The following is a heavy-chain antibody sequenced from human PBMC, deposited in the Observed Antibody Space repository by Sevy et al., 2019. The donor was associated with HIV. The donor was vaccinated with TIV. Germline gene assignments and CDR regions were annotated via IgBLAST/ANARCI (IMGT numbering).Heavy chain of an antibody. CDR2: IRSNANGGTK. J-gene: IGHJ4*02. D-gene: IGHD3-22*01. CDR3: TSIYYYDSSGSDY. V-gene: IGHV3-49*04. CDR1: GFTFGDYA. Sequence: GGSLRLSCTASGFTFGDYAMSWVRQAPGKGLEWVGFIRSNANGGTKEYAGSVKGRFTISRDDSKSIAYLQMNSLKTEDTAVYYCTSIYYYDSSGSDYWGQGTLVTVSS.